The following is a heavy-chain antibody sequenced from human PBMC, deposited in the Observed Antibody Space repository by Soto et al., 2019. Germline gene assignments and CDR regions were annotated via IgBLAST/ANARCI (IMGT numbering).Heavy chain of an antibody. CDR3: ARDRTVLLWFGEPMVPFDP. CDR1: VGSFSGYY. J-gene: IGHJ5*02. CDR2: INHSGST. D-gene: IGHD3-10*01. Sequence: ETLSLTCAVYVGSFSGYYWSWIRQPPGKGLEWIGEINHSGSTNYNPSLKSRVTISVDTSKNQFSLKLSSVTAADTAVYYCARDRTVLLWFGEPMVPFDPWGQGTLVTVSS. V-gene: IGHV4-34*01.